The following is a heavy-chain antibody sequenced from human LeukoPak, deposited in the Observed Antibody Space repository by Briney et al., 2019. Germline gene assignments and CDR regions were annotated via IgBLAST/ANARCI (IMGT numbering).Heavy chain of an antibody. CDR1: GFTFSSYA. CDR3: ARDESYSSDY. Sequence: GGSLRLSCAACGFTFSSYAMSWVRQAPGKGLEWVSGISGSGGSTYYADSVKGRFTISRDNSKNTLYLQMNSLRAEDTAVYFCARDESYSSDYWGEGSSATVSS. CDR2: ISGSGGST. V-gene: IGHV3-23*01. J-gene: IGHJ4*02. D-gene: IGHD6-13*01.